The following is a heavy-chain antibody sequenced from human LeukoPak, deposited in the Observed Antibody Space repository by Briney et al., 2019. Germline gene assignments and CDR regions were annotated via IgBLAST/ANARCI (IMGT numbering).Heavy chain of an antibody. CDR3: ARGQNTPMVRGVIFDY. J-gene: IGHJ4*02. CDR2: INAGNGNT. V-gene: IGHV1-3*01. D-gene: IGHD3-10*01. Sequence: ASVTVSFKASGYTFTIYAMHWGRQAPGQRLEWMGWINAGNGNTKYSQKFQGRVTITRDTSASTAYMELSSLRSEDTAVYYCARGQNTPMVRGVIFDYWGQGTLVTVSS. CDR1: GYTFTIYA.